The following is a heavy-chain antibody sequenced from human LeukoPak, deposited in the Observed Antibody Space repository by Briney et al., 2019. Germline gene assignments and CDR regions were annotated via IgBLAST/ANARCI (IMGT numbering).Heavy chain of an antibody. J-gene: IGHJ3*01. CDR3: ARHEGSGWEKDAFDG. CDR2: IYYSGST. D-gene: IGHD6-19*01. V-gene: IGHV4-39*01. CDR1: GRSISSSSYY. Sequence: NPSETLSLACTVAGRSISSSSYYWGWIRQPPGKGLEWFGSIYYSGSTYYNPSLKTRVTISVDTSKNKFSLKLSSVIAAETAVYYCARHEGSGWEKDAFDGWGQGTMVTVSS.